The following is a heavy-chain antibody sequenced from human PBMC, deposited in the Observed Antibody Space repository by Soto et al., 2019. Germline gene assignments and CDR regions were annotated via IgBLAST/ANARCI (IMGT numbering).Heavy chain of an antibody. CDR2: ISYDGSNK. CDR3: ARYIVVVTATYAFDI. Sequence: QVQLVESGGGVVQPGRSLRLSCAASGFTFSSYAMHWVRQAPGKGLEWVAVISYDGSNKYYADSVKGRFTISRDNSKNTLYLQMNSLRAEDTAGYYCARYIVVVTATYAFDIWGQGTMVTVSS. J-gene: IGHJ3*02. V-gene: IGHV3-30-3*01. CDR1: GFTFSSYA. D-gene: IGHD2-21*02.